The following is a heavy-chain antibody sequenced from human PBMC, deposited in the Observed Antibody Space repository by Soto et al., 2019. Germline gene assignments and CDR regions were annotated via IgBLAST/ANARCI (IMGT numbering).Heavy chain of an antibody. CDR1: GYTFTSYG. Sequence: QVQLVQSGAEVKKPGASVKVSCKASGYTFTSYGISWVRQAPGQGLEWMGWISAYNGNTNYAQKLQGRVTMTTDTSTSTAYMELRSLRSEDTAVYYWAMARRRVILDLLLNNWFDTGGKGTLVSVSS. J-gene: IGHJ5*02. V-gene: IGHV1-18*04. CDR3: AMARRRVILDLLLNNWFDT. CDR2: ISAYNGNT. D-gene: IGHD3-3*01.